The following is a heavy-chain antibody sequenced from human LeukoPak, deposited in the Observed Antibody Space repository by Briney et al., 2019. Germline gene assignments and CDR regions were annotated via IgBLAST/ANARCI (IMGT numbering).Heavy chain of an antibody. J-gene: IGHJ5*01. Sequence: ASVKVSCEASGDTFTGYDMRWVRQAPGQGLEWMGWINPNSGGTNYAQKFQGRVTMTRDTSISTAYLELSRLRSDDTAVYACATSRGVAGTLKLNYIDSWGQGTLVTVSS. CDR2: INPNSGGT. D-gene: IGHD6-19*01. V-gene: IGHV1-2*02. CDR1: GDTFTGYD. CDR3: ATSRGVAGTLKLNYIDS.